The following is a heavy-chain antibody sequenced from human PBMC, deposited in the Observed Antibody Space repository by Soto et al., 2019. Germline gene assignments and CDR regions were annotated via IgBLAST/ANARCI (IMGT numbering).Heavy chain of an antibody. Sequence: GSLRISCAASGFSFSRYLMTWVRQTPGQGLEWVSSISGRGDATYYADSVKGRFTISRDNSKNTLFLQMNSLGADDTAVYYCAKDPILTTPPSFDPWGQGTLVTVSS. J-gene: IGHJ5*02. CDR1: GFSFSRYL. CDR3: AKDPILTTPPSFDP. D-gene: IGHD3-9*01. V-gene: IGHV3-23*01. CDR2: ISGRGDAT.